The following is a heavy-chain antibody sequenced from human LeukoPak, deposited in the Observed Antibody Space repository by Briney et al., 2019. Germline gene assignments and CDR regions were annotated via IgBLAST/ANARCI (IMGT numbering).Heavy chain of an antibody. CDR2: INTNTGNP. CDR1: GYTFTNYA. J-gene: IGHJ4*02. D-gene: IGHD6-19*01. CDR3: AREQDSSGWYGGMGY. Sequence: ASVKVSCKASGYTFTNYAMNWVRQAPGQGLEWMGWINTNTGNPTYAQGFTGRCVFSLDTSVSTAYLQISSLKAEDTAVYYCAREQDSSGWYGGMGYWGQGTLVTVSS. V-gene: IGHV7-4-1*02.